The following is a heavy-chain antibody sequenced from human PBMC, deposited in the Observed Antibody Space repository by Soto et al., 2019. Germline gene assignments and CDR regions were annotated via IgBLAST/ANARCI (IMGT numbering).Heavy chain of an antibody. CDR2: IKSKTDGGTT. V-gene: IGHV3-15*01. CDR1: GFTFSSYA. CDR3: TTWIQLWSTGMDV. D-gene: IGHD5-18*01. Sequence: GGSLRLSCAASGFTFSSYAMSWVRQAPWKGLEWVGRIKSKTDGGTTDYAAPVKGRFTISRDDSKNTLYLQMNSLKTEDTAVYYCTTWIQLWSTGMDVWGQGTTVTVSS. J-gene: IGHJ6*02.